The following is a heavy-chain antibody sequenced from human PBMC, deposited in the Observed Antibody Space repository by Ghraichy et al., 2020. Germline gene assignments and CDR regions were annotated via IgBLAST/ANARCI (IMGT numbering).Heavy chain of an antibody. CDR3: ASCGGDCYTKDAEYFQH. V-gene: IGHV1-2*02. Sequence: ASVKVSCKASGYTFTGYYMHWVRQAPGQGLEWMGWINPKSGGTNYAQKFQGRVTMTRDTSITTAYMELSRLRSDDTAVYYCASCGGDCYTKDAEYFQHWGQGTLVTVSS. D-gene: IGHD2-21*02. J-gene: IGHJ1*01. CDR1: GYTFTGYY. CDR2: INPKSGGT.